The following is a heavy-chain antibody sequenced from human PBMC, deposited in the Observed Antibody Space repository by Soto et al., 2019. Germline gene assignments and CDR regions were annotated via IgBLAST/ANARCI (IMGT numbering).Heavy chain of an antibody. CDR2: IWYDESNI. V-gene: IGHV3-33*01. D-gene: IGHD6-19*01. J-gene: IGHJ6*02. CDR3: ARDDIPGIAVAIYGMDV. Sequence: GGSLRLSCAASGFTFSSYGMHWVRQAPGKGLDWVAVIWYDESNIYYADSVKGRFTISRDNSKNTLFQQMNSLRAEDTAVYYCARDDIPGIAVAIYGMDVWGQGTTVTVSS. CDR1: GFTFSSYG.